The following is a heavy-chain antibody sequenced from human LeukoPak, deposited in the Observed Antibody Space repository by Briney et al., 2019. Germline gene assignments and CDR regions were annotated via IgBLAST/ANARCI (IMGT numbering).Heavy chain of an antibody. CDR2: IYYTGRT. Sequence: SETLSLTCTVSGVSISSSSYYRGWIRQPPGKGLEWIGTIYYTGRTYYNPPDKSRVTISEDTSNNQFSMKLSSETAADTAVYYCVRRPYYYGSGRHFDYWGQGILVTVSS. V-gene: IGHV4-39*01. CDR1: GVSISSSSYY. J-gene: IGHJ4*02. D-gene: IGHD3-10*01. CDR3: VRRPYYYGSGRHFDY.